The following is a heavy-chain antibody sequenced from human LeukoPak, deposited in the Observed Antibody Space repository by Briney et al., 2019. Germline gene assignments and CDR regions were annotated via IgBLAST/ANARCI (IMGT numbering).Heavy chain of an antibody. Sequence: GAPVKVSCKASGVTLSSYAISWVRQAPGQRLEWMGRIIPIFGTANYAQKFQGRVTITTDESTSTAYMELSSLRSEDTAVYYCARVRGYCTKGVCYTGGYYYMDVWGKGTTVTVSS. CDR1: GVTLSSYA. D-gene: IGHD2-8*01. J-gene: IGHJ6*03. CDR3: ARVRGYCTKGVCYTGGYYYMDV. CDR2: IIPIFGTA. V-gene: IGHV1-69*05.